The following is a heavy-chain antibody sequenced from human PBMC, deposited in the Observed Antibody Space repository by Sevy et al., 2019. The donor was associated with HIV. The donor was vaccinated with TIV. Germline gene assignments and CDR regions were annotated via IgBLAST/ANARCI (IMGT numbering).Heavy chain of an antibody. J-gene: IGHJ5*02. CDR1: GFTFSSYA. V-gene: IGHV3-23*01. CDR3: AKEVPPTTTVTLGNWFDP. Sequence: RGSLRLSCAASGFTFSSYAMSWVRQAPGKGLEWVSAISGSGGSTYYADSVKGRFTISRDNSKNTLYLQMNSLRAEDTAVYYCAKEVPPTTTVTLGNWFDPWGQGTLVTVSS. D-gene: IGHD4-4*01. CDR2: ISGSGGST.